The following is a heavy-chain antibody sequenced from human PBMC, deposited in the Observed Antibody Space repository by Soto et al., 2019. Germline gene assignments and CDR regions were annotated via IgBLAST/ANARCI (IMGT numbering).Heavy chain of an antibody. V-gene: IGHV3-73*01. Sequence: EVQLVESGGGLVQPGGSLKLSCAASGFTFSGSAIHWVRQASGKGLEWVGRIRSKANSYATAYAASVKGRFTISRDDSKTTAYLQMNSLKTEDTAVYYCTGCSSPTCYDNQGYWYFDLWGRGTLVTVSS. CDR1: GFTFSGSA. D-gene: IGHD2-2*01. CDR3: TGCSSPTCYDNQGYWYFDL. CDR2: IRSKANSYAT. J-gene: IGHJ2*01.